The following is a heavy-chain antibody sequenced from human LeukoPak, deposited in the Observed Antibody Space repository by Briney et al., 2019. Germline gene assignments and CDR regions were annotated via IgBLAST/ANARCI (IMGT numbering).Heavy chain of an antibody. CDR2: IKQDGSEK. CDR1: GFTFSSYS. D-gene: IGHD6-13*01. V-gene: IGHV3-7*01. CDR3: ARDLTGYSSSWYERGFDY. Sequence: GGSLRLSCAASGFTFSSYSMNWVRQAPGKGLEWVANIKQDGSEKYYVDSVKGRFTISRDNAKNSLYLQMNSLRAEDTAVYYCARDLTGYSSSWYERGFDYWGQGTLVTVSS. J-gene: IGHJ4*02.